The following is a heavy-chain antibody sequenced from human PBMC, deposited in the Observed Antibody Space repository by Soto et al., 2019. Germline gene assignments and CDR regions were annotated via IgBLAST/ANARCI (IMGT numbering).Heavy chain of an antibody. CDR3: ASHAPPMSCSGGSCYDYFDY. CDR2: ISGSGGST. CDR1: GFTFSSYA. J-gene: IGHJ4*02. D-gene: IGHD2-15*01. V-gene: IGHV3-23*01. Sequence: GSLRLSCAASGFTFSSYAMSWVRQAPGKGLEWVSAISGSGGSTYYADSVKGRFTISRDNSKNTLYLQMNSLRAEDTAVYYCASHAPPMSCSGGSCYDYFDYWGQGTLVTVSS.